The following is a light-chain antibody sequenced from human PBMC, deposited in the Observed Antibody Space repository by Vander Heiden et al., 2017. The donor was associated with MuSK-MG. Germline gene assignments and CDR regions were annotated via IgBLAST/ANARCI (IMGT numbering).Light chain of an antibody. CDR3: MQALQTPQFT. CDR1: QSLLHSNGYNY. V-gene: IGKV2-28*01. J-gene: IGKJ3*01. Sequence: DIVMTQSPLYLPVTPGEPASISCRSSQSLLHSNGYNYLDWYLQKPGQSPQLLIYLGSNRASGVPDRFSGSGSGTDFTLKISRVDAEDVGVYYCMQALQTPQFTFGPGTKVDIK. CDR2: LGS.